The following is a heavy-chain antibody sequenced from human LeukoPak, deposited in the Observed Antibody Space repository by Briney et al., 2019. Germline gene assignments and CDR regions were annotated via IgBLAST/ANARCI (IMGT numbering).Heavy chain of an antibody. J-gene: IGHJ4*02. V-gene: IGHV3-23*01. CDR3: ARAIGGASVLDFDY. Sequence: GGSLRLSCAASGLSFSHYWMSWVRQAPGKGLEWVSAISGSGGSTYYADSVKGRFTISRDNSKNTLYLQMNSLRAEDTAVYYCARAIGGASVLDFDYWGQGTLVTVSS. CDR2: ISGSGGST. D-gene: IGHD1-26*01. CDR1: GLSFSHYW.